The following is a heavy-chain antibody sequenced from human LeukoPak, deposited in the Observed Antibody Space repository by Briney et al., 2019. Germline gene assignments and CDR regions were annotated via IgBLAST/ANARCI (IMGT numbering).Heavy chain of an antibody. V-gene: IGHV4-31*03. D-gene: IGHD3-22*01. CDR2: IYYSGST. CDR1: GGSISSGGNY. J-gene: IGHJ3*02. CDR3: ARENGGRYYDSSGNDAFDI. Sequence: SETLSLTCTVSGGSISSGGNYWSWIRQHPGRGLEWIGYIYYSGSTYYNPSLKSRVTISVDTSKNQFSLKLSSVTAADTAVYYCARENGGRYYDSSGNDAFDIWGQGTMVTVSS.